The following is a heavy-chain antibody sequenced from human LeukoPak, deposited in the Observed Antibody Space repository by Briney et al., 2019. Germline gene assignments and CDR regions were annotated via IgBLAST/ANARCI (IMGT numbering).Heavy chain of an antibody. Sequence: ASVKVSCKASGYTFTSYYMHWVRQAPGQGLEWMGIINPSGGSTSYAQKFQGRVTMTRDTSTSTVYMELSSLRSEDTAVYYCARDRWPVTRIHYYYSMDVWGKGTTVTVSS. CDR1: GYTFTSYY. J-gene: IGHJ6*03. CDR3: ARDRWPVTRIHYYYSMDV. CDR2: INPSGGST. D-gene: IGHD4-17*01. V-gene: IGHV1-46*01.